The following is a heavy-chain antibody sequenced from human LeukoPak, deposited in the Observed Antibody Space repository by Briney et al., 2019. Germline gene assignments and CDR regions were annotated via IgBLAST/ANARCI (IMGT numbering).Heavy chain of an antibody. V-gene: IGHV3-48*02. CDR3: ARDRWIQLWLIEGDAFDI. CDR2: ISSSSSTI. D-gene: IGHD5-18*01. Sequence: GGSLRLSCAASGFTFSSYEMNWVRQAPGKGLEWVSYISSSSSTIYYADSVKGRFTISRDNAKNSLYLQMNSLRDEDTAVYYCARDRWIQLWLIEGDAFDIWGQGTMVTVSS. J-gene: IGHJ3*02. CDR1: GFTFSSYE.